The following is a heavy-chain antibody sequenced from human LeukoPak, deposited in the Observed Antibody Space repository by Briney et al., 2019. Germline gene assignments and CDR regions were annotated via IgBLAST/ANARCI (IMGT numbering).Heavy chain of an antibody. J-gene: IGHJ3*02. D-gene: IGHD4-23*01. CDR3: ARLGGGNSAYSYAFDI. Sequence: SETLSLTCTVSGGSLRSSSYYWGWIRQPPGKGLEWIGSIYYSGTTYYNPSLKSRVTISVDTSKNQFSLKLSSVTATDTAVYYCARLGGGNSAYSYAFDIWGQGTMVTVSS. V-gene: IGHV4-39*01. CDR1: GGSLRSSSYY. CDR2: IYYSGTT.